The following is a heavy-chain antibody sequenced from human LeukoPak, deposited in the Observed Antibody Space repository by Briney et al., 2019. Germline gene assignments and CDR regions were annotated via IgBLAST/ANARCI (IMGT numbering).Heavy chain of an antibody. V-gene: IGHV3-30*18. CDR2: ISYDGSNK. D-gene: IGHD3-22*01. J-gene: IGHJ4*02. CDR3: AKESYYYDSSGYQNYFDY. Sequence: GGTLRLSCAASGFTFSSHGMHWVRQAPGKGLEWVAVISYDGSNKYYADSVKGRFTISRDNSKNTLYLQMNSLRAEDTAVYYCAKESYYYDSSGYQNYFDYWGQGTLVTVSS. CDR1: GFTFSSHG.